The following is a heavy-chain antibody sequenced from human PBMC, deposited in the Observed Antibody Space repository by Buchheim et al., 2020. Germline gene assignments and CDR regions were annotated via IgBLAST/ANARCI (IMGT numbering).Heavy chain of an antibody. V-gene: IGHV3-74*01. Sequence: EVQLVESGGGSVQPGGSLRLSCAASGFTFSSYWMHWVRQAPGKGLVWVSRISSDGSSISYADSVKGRFTISRDNAKNTVYLQMNSLTAEDTAAYFCARDGSSAWDPPDYWGQGTL. D-gene: IGHD6-19*01. J-gene: IGHJ4*02. CDR1: GFTFSSYW. CDR2: ISSDGSSI. CDR3: ARDGSSAWDPPDY.